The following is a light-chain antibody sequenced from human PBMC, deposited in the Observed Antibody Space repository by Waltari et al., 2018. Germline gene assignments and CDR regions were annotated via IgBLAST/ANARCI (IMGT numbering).Light chain of an antibody. V-gene: IGKV1-13*02. Sequence: AIQLTQSPSSLSASVGDRVTIASRASQDINSDLAWYQQKPGKAPKLLIYYASSLQSGVPSRFRGSGSGTDFTLTISSLQPEDFATYHCQHFKTYPITFGQGTRLEIK. J-gene: IGKJ5*01. CDR1: QDINSD. CDR3: QHFKTYPIT. CDR2: YAS.